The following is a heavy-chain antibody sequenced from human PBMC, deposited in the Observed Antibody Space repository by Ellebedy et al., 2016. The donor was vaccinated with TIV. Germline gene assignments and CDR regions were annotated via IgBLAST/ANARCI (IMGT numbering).Heavy chain of an antibody. J-gene: IGHJ5*02. D-gene: IGHD1-1*01. CDR2: ISDDGTKK. V-gene: IGHV3-30-3*01. Sequence: GESLKISCAASGFTFSNYAMHWVRQAPGKGLEWVAVISDDGTKKYYADSAKGRFTISRDNAKNTLYLQMNSLRAEDTAVYYCARDIPQRPNPARFDPWGQGTLVTVSS. CDR1: GFTFSNYA. CDR3: ARDIPQRPNPARFDP.